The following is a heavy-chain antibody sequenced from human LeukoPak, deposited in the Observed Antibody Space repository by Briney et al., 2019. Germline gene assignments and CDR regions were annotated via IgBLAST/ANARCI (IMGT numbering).Heavy chain of an antibody. V-gene: IGHV3-23*01. Sequence: GGSLRLSCAASGFTFSSFAMSWVRQAPGKGLEWVSAISAGGGSTYYAGSVKGRFTISRDNSKNTLYLQMNSLRPEDTAVYFCAKDPIGQFRMYYFDYWGQGSLVTVSS. J-gene: IGHJ4*02. CDR3: AKDPIGQFRMYYFDY. CDR1: GFTFSSFA. CDR2: ISAGGGST.